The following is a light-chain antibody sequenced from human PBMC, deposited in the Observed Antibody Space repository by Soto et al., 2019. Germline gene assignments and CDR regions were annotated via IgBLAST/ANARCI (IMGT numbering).Light chain of an antibody. CDR2: EVY. Sequence: QSVLTQPASVSGSPGQSITTPCTGTSRDIGDYNYVSWYQQHPGKAPKLLIYEVYNRPAGVSDRFSGSKSGNTASLTISGLQTGDEGDYYCSSYSNTNTLYLFGSGTKLTVL. V-gene: IGLV2-14*03. CDR3: SSYSNTNTLYL. CDR1: SRDIGDYNY. J-gene: IGLJ1*01.